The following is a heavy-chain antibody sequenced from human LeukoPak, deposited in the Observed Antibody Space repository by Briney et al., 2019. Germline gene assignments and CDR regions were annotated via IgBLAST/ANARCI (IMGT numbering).Heavy chain of an antibody. Sequence: SETLSLTCNVSGGSIRSGRYYWSWIRQPAGKGLEWIGQIYTSGRTNYNPSLKSRVTISVDTSKNQFSLKLSSVTAADTAVYYCARDNLEYSSSSGWGYWGQGTLVTVSS. CDR2: IYTSGRT. D-gene: IGHD6-6*01. CDR3: ARDNLEYSSSSGWGY. CDR1: GGSIRSGRYY. J-gene: IGHJ4*02. V-gene: IGHV4-61*09.